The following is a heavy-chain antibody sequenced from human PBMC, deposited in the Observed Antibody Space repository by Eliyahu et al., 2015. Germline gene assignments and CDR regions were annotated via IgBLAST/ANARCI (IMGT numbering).Heavy chain of an antibody. CDR3: ARDFSERLTTVTTGSEYYFDY. D-gene: IGHD4-11*01. CDR2: IYHSGST. CDR1: GYSISSXXX. J-gene: IGHJ4*02. V-gene: IGHV4-38-2*02. Sequence: QVQLXESGPGLVKPSXTLSLTCXVXGYSISSXXXXGWIRPPPGKGLEWIGSIYHSGSTYYNPSLKSRVTISVDTSKNQFSLKLSSVTAADTAVYYCARDFSERLTTVTTGSEYYFDYWGQGTLVTVSS.